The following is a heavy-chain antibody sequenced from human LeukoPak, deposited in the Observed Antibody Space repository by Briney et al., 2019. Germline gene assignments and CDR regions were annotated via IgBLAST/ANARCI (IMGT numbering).Heavy chain of an antibody. CDR3: ARSSDYQGSKRALGHY. J-gene: IGHJ4*02. D-gene: IGHD3-10*01. Sequence: SETLSLTCAVYGGSFSGYYWSWIRQPPGKGLEWIGEINHSGSTNYNPSLKSRVTISVDTSKNQFSLKLSSVTAADTAVYYCARSSDYQGSKRALGHYWGQGTLVTVSS. CDR1: GGSFSGYY. CDR2: INHSGST. V-gene: IGHV4-34*01.